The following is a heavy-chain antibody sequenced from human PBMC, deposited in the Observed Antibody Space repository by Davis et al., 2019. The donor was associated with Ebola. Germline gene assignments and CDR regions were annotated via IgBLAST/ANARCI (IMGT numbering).Heavy chain of an antibody. V-gene: IGHV4-30-4*01. CDR1: GGSTSSGDYY. D-gene: IGHD5-12*01. J-gene: IGHJ4*02. CDR2: IYYSGST. CDR3: ATLRPNIH. Sequence: MPSETLSLTCTVSGGSTSSGDYYCSWIRQPPGKGLEWIGYIYYSGSTYNPSLNSRVTIPVDTSKNCFSLRLSSVTAADTSMYYCATLRPNIHWGQGILVTVSS.